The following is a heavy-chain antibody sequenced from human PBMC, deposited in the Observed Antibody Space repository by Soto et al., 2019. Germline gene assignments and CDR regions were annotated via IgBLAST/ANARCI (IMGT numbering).Heavy chain of an antibody. CDR1: GGTFSSYT. CDR3: ARDRITMIIVPNYEGYAFDI. V-gene: IGHV1-69*08. Sequence: QVQLVQSGAEVKKPGSSVKVSCKASGGTFSSYTISWVRQAPGQGLEWVGRIIPILGIANYEQKFQGRVTITANKSTSTAYMKLSSLRSDDTAVYYCARDRITMIIVPNYEGYAFDIWGQGTMVTVSS. CDR2: IIPILGIA. J-gene: IGHJ3*02. D-gene: IGHD3-22*01.